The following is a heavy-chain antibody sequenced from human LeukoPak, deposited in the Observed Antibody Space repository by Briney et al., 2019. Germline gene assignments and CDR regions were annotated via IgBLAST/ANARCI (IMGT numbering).Heavy chain of an antibody. D-gene: IGHD6-19*01. CDR1: GYTFTIYA. CDR3: AKDQGIAVAVVPDAFDI. J-gene: IGHJ3*02. CDR2: INTNTGNP. Sequence: ASVTVSCTASGYTFTIYAMNWVRQAPGQGLEWMGWINTNTGNPTYAQGFTGRFVFSLDTSVSTAYLQISSLKAEDTAVYYCAKDQGIAVAVVPDAFDIWGQGTMVTVSS. V-gene: IGHV7-4-1*02.